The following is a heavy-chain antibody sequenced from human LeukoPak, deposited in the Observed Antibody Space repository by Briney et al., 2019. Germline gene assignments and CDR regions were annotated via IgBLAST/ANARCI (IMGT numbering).Heavy chain of an antibody. J-gene: IGHJ4*02. CDR3: ARGSSGYYHYLDY. V-gene: IGHV1-69*05. CDR2: IIPIFGTA. D-gene: IGHD3-22*01. Sequence: SVKVSCKASGGTFSSYANSWVRQAPGQGLEWMGGIIPIFGTANYAQKFQGRVTIATDESTSTAYMELSSLRSEDTAVYYCARGSSGYYHYLDYWGQGTLVTVSS. CDR1: GGTFSSYA.